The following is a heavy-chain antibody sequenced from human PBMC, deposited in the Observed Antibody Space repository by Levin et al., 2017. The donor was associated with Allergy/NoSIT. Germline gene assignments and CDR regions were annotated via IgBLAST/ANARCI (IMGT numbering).Heavy chain of an antibody. Sequence: GASVKVSCAASGFTFSSYWMHWVRQAPGKGLVWVSRINSDGSSTSYADSVKGRFTISRDNAKNTLYLQMNSLRAEDTAVYYCARGRRGYSYGYFDYWGQGTLVTVSS. CDR2: INSDGSST. CDR3: ARGRRGYSYGYFDY. V-gene: IGHV3-74*01. D-gene: IGHD5-18*01. J-gene: IGHJ4*02. CDR1: GFTFSSYW.